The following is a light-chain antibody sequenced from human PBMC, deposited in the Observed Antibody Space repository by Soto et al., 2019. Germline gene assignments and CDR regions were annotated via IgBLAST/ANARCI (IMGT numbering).Light chain of an antibody. CDR2: NVN. CDR3: SAYTSRSTLV. V-gene: IGLV2-11*01. J-gene: IGLJ2*01. Sequence: QSALTQPRSVSGSPGQSVTISCTGTSSDVGGYDYVSWYQQHPGKAPKLIIHNVNKRPSGVPDRFSGSKSVNTASLTISGLQAADEADYYCSAYTSRSTLVFGGGTKVTVL. CDR1: SSDVGGYDY.